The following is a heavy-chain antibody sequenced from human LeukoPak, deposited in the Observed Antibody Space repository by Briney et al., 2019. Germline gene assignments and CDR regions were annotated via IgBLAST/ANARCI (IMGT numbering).Heavy chain of an antibody. CDR1: GFTFSSYS. CDR2: ISSSSSYI. J-gene: IGHJ5*02. V-gene: IGHV3-21*04. D-gene: IGHD2-15*01. Sequence: PGGSLRLSCAASGFTFSSYSMNWVRQAPGKGLEWVSSISSSSSYIYYADSVKGRFTISRDNAKNSLYLQMNSLRAEDTAVYYCAKVLNGDIVVVDPFDPWGQGTLVTVSS. CDR3: AKVLNGDIVVVDPFDP.